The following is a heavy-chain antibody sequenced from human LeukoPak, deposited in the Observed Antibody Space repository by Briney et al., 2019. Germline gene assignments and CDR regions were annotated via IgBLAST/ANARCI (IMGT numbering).Heavy chain of an antibody. J-gene: IGHJ4*02. CDR3: ARESLRVFDY. CDR2: ISSSSTI. Sequence: GGSLRLSCAAPGFTFSSYSMTWVRQAPGKGLEWVSYISSSSTIYYADSVKGRFTISRDNAKNSLYLQMNSLRDEDTAVYYCARESLRVFDYWGQGTLVTVSS. CDR1: GFTFSSYS. D-gene: IGHD4-17*01. V-gene: IGHV3-48*02.